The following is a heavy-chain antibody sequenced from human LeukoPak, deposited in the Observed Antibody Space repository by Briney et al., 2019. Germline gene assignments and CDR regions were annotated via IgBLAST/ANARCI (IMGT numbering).Heavy chain of an antibody. Sequence: GGSLRLSCAASGFTFSSYTLIWVRQAPGKGLEWISYISGSSNTKLCADSVEGRFTISRDNAENSLYLQMNSLRAEDTAVYYCAKDLGGDGYFDYWGQGTLVTVSS. CDR2: ISGSSNTK. D-gene: IGHD4-17*01. CDR1: GFTFSSYT. J-gene: IGHJ4*02. V-gene: IGHV3-48*01. CDR3: AKDLGGDGYFDY.